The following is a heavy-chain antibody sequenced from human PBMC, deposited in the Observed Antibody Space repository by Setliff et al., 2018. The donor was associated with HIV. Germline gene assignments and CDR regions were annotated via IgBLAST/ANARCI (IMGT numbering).Heavy chain of an antibody. CDR1: GGSASNSRYY. V-gene: IGHV4-39*01. Sequence: ETLSLTCTVSGGSASNSRYYWAWIRQHPGKGLEYIGSIHYNEKTYYNPSLKSRVTISIDTSKNQFSLNLTSVTAADTAVYYCASRIYYYDSNNFLREEGFDPWGQGTLVTVSS. D-gene: IGHD3-22*01. J-gene: IGHJ5*02. CDR2: IHYNEKT. CDR3: ASRIYYYDSNNFLREEGFDP.